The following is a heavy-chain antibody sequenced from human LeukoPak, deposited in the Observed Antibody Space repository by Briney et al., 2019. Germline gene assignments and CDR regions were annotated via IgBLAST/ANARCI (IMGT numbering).Heavy chain of an antibody. CDR1: GFTFDDYA. CDR3: AKGRYRLIHY. Sequence: GESLKISCAASGFTFDDYAIHWVRHAPGKGLEWVSLISGDGGSTYYADSVKGRSTISRDNSKNSLYLQMNSLRTEDTALYYCAKGRYRLIHYWGQGTLVTVSS. J-gene: IGHJ4*02. D-gene: IGHD5-18*01. V-gene: IGHV3-43*02. CDR2: ISGDGGST.